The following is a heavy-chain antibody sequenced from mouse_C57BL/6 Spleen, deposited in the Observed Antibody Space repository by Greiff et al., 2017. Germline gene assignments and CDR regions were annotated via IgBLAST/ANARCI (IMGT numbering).Heavy chain of an antibody. Sequence: VQLQQPGAELVKPGASVKLSCKASGYTFTSYWMHWVKQRPGQGLEWIGMIHPNSGSTNYNEKFKSKATLTVDKSSSTAYMQLSSLTSEDSAVYYCARRIYYEYEDYAMDYWGQGTSVTVSS. J-gene: IGHJ4*01. CDR3: ARRIYYEYEDYAMDY. CDR2: IHPNSGST. D-gene: IGHD2-4*01. CDR1: GYTFTSYW. V-gene: IGHV1-64*01.